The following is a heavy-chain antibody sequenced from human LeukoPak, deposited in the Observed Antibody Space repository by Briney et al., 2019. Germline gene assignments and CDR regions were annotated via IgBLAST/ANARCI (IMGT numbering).Heavy chain of an antibody. CDR1: GFTFRSYA. CDR2: ISGSGDNT. Sequence: GGSLRLSCAVSGFTFRSYAMIWVRQAPGKGLEWVSLISGSGDNTLYADSVKGRFTISRDNSKNTLYLQMNSLRAEDTAVYYCAKERSGWNFDYWGQGILVTVSS. D-gene: IGHD6-19*01. CDR3: AKERSGWNFDY. V-gene: IGHV3-23*01. J-gene: IGHJ4*02.